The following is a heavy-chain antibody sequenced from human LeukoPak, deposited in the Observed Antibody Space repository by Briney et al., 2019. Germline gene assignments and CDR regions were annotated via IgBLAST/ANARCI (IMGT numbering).Heavy chain of an antibody. CDR1: GFTVSSNY. V-gene: IGHV3-53*04. CDR2: IYSGSST. J-gene: IGHJ5*02. Sequence: PGGSLRLSCAASGFTVSSNYMSWVRQAPGKGLEWVSVIYSGSSTYYADSVKGRFTISRHNSKNTLYLQMNSLRAEDTAVYYCARGPRPILTGYYNGGDWFDPWGQGTLVTVSS. CDR3: ARGPRPILTGYYNGGDWFDP. D-gene: IGHD3-9*01.